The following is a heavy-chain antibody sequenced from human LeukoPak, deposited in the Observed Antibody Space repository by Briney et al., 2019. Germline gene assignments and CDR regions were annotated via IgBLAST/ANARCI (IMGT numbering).Heavy chain of an antibody. CDR2: INPNSGGT. J-gene: IGHJ3*02. CDR3: ARDLSNVQSYDFWSGYFDDAFDI. D-gene: IGHD3-3*01. V-gene: IGHV1-2*02. CDR1: GYTFTGYY. Sequence: ASVKVSCKASGYTFTGYYMHWVRQAPGQGLEWMGWINPNSGGTNYAQKLQGRVTMTTDTSTSTAYMELRSLRSDDTAVYYCARDLSNVQSYDFWSGYFDDAFDIWGQGTMVTVSS.